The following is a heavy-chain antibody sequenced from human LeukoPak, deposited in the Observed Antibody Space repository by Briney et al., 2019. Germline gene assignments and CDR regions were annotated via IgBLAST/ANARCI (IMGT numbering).Heavy chain of an antibody. J-gene: IGHJ4*02. CDR1: GVSFSGYY. CDR3: ARGGVAVSADYFDY. Sequence: SETLSLTCAVYGVSFSGYYWSWIRQPPGKGLEWLGEINHSGSTNYNPSLKSRVTISVDTSKNQFSLKLSSVTAADTAVYYCARGGVAVSADYFDYWGQGTLVTVSS. CDR2: INHSGST. V-gene: IGHV4-34*01. D-gene: IGHD6-19*01.